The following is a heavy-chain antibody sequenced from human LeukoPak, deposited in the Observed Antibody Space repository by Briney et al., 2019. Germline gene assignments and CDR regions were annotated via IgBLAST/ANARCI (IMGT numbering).Heavy chain of an antibody. CDR2: ISSGSNYI. CDR1: GFTFSSYS. D-gene: IGHD7-27*01. J-gene: IGHJ4*02. Sequence: GGSLRLSCAASGFTFSSYSMNWVRQAPGKGLEWVSSISSGSNYIHYADSVKGRFTISRDNAKNSLYQQMNSLRAEDTAVYYCARVGIILRDFDYWGQGTLVTVSS. V-gene: IGHV3-21*01. CDR3: ARVGIILRDFDY.